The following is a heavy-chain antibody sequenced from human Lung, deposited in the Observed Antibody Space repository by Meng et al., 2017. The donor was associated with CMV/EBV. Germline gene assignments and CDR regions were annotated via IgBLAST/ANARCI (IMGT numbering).Heavy chain of an antibody. D-gene: IGHD3-3*01. CDR2: IIPMYGIT. CDR1: GGTFGSYA. V-gene: IGHV1-69*10. CDR3: ARGLRFLEWSPPQEYYGMDV. Sequence: SVKVSXKASGGTFGSYAINWVRQAPGQGLEWMGGIIPMYGITNYAQTFQGRVTISTDKSTRTTYMELSSLRSDDTAVYYRARGLRFLEWSPPQEYYGMDVWGQGTXVTVAS. J-gene: IGHJ6*02.